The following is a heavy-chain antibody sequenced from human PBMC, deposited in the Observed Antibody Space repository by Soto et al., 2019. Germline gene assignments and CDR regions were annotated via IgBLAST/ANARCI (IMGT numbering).Heavy chain of an antibody. D-gene: IGHD6-19*01. J-gene: IGHJ4*02. Sequence: EVQLLESGGGLVQPGGSLRLSCAASGFTFSSYAMSWVRQAPGKGLEWVSAIRGSGGSTYYADSVKGRVTLSRDNSKTTLSLQMNSLRAEDTAVYYCAKGSSGWYERFDYWGQGTLVTVSS. CDR1: GFTFSSYA. CDR3: AKGSSGWYERFDY. V-gene: IGHV3-23*01. CDR2: IRGSGGST.